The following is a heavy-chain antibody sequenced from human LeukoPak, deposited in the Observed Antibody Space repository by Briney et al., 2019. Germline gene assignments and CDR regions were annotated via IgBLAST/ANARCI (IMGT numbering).Heavy chain of an antibody. D-gene: IGHD3-22*01. CDR3: ARTPADSSSYYYISYFDY. CDR1: GGTFSSYA. V-gene: IGHV1-18*01. J-gene: IGHJ4*02. CDR2: ISAYNGNT. Sequence: GASVKVSCKASGGTFSSYAISWVRQAPGQGLEWMGWISAYNGNTNYAQKFQGRITMTTDTSTSTAYMELSSLASDDTAVYYCARTPADSSSYYYISYFDYWGQGTLVTVSS.